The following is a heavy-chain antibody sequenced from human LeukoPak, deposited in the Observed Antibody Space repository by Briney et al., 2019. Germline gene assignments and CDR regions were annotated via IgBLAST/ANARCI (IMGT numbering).Heavy chain of an antibody. CDR1: GYTFTSYD. CDR2: ISAYNGNT. Sequence: AASVKVSCKASGYTFTSYDINWVRQAPGQGLEWMGWISAYNGNTNYAQKLQGRVTMTTDTSASTAYMELRSLKSDDTAVYYCARDYSGSYPFDYWGQGTLVTVSS. D-gene: IGHD1-26*01. V-gene: IGHV1-18*01. CDR3: ARDYSGSYPFDY. J-gene: IGHJ4*02.